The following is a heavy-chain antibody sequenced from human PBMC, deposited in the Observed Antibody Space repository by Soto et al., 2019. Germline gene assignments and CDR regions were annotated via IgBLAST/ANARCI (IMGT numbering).Heavy chain of an antibody. CDR3: ARDFYDSNVAYRWFDP. J-gene: IGHJ5*02. Sequence: GGSLRLSCAASGFTVSSTFMSWVRQAPVKGLEWVSVIYSGGDTYYADSVKGRFTISRDISKNTLYLQMNSLRAEDTAVYFCARDFYDSNVAYRWFDPWGQGTLVTVSS. CDR1: GFTVSSTF. V-gene: IGHV3-66*01. CDR2: IYSGGDT. D-gene: IGHD3-22*01.